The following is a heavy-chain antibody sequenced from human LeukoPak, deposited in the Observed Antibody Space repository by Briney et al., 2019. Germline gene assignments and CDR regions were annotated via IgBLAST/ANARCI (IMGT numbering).Heavy chain of an antibody. D-gene: IGHD1-26*01. J-gene: IGHJ4*02. Sequence: KTSETLSLTCTVSGGSISSYYWSWIRQPAGKGLEWIGRIYTSGSTNYNPSLKSRVTMSVDTSKNQFSLKLSSATAADTAVYYCATGEWELVDYWGQGTLVTVSS. CDR2: IYTSGST. CDR3: ATGEWELVDY. CDR1: GGSISSYY. V-gene: IGHV4-4*07.